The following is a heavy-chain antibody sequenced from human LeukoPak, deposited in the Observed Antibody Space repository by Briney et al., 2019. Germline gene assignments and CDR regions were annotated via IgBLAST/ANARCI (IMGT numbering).Heavy chain of an antibody. Sequence: PGGSLRLSCAASGFTFSSYAMSWVRQAPGKGLEWVSAISGSGGSTYYADSVKGRFTISRDNSKNTLYLQMNSLRAEDTAVYYCAKVGGYYGSGSPFDWGQGTLVTVSS. CDR1: GFTFSSYA. V-gene: IGHV3-23*01. J-gene: IGHJ4*02. CDR2: ISGSGGST. D-gene: IGHD3-10*01. CDR3: AKVGGYYGSGSPFD.